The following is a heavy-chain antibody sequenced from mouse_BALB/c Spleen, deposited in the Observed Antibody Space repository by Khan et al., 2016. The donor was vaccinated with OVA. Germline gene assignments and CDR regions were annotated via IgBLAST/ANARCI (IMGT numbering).Heavy chain of an antibody. CDR3: SRKDYYDYDTFAY. D-gene: IGHD2-4*01. J-gene: IGHJ3*01. V-gene: IGHV3-2*02. CDR2: ITYSGNT. Sequence: EVQLVESGPGLVKPSQSLSLTCTVTGYSITSEYAWNWIRQFPGNKLEWMGYITYSGNTRFNPSLKSRTSITRDTSKNQFFLQLNSVTTEDTATYYCSRKDYYDYDTFAYWGQGTLVTVSA. CDR1: GYSITSEYA.